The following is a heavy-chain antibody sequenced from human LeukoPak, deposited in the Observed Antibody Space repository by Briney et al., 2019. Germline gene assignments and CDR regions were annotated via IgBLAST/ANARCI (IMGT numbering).Heavy chain of an antibody. J-gene: IGHJ4*02. CDR1: GGSFSGCY. CDR3: ASLKAARYYYGSGSYYNDY. D-gene: IGHD3-10*01. Sequence: SETLSLTCAVYGGSFSGCYWSWIRQPPGKGLEWIGEINHSGSTNYNPSLKSRVTISVDTSKNQFSLKLSSVTAADTAVYYCASLKAARYYYGSGSYYNDYWGQGTLVTVSS. V-gene: IGHV4-34*01. CDR2: INHSGST.